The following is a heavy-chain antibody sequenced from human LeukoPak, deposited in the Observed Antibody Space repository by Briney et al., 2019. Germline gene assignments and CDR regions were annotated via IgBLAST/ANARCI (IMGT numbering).Heavy chain of an antibody. J-gene: IGHJ4*02. CDR1: GFTFSSYA. CDR2: ISGSGGST. V-gene: IGHV3-23*01. Sequence: GGSLRLSCAASGFTFSSYAMSWVRQAPGKGLEWVSDISGSGGSTYYADSVKGRFTISRDNSKNTLYLQMNSLRAEDTAVYYCAKVMVRGVYYFDYWGQGTLVTVSS. CDR3: AKVMVRGVYYFDY. D-gene: IGHD3-10*01.